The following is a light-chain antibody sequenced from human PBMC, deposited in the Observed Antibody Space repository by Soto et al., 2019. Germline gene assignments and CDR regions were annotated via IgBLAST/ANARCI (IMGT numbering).Light chain of an antibody. CDR2: KAS. CDR3: LHYSTYPLT. J-gene: IGKJ4*01. CDR1: QSVSIW. V-gene: IGKV1-5*03. Sequence: IQMTQSPSTLSASVGDRVTITCRSSQSVSIWLAWYQHKPGKAPKLLIYKASTVESGVPSRFSGSGSGTEFTLTISSLQTDDFASYYCLHYSTYPLTFGGGTKV.